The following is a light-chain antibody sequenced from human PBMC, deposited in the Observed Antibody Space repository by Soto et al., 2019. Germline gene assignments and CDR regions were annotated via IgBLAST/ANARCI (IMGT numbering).Light chain of an antibody. CDR2: GAS. CDR3: QKYNSRPLT. CDR1: QSVGSN. J-gene: IGKJ4*01. V-gene: IGKV3-15*01. Sequence: EIVMTQSPATLSVSPGERATLSCRASQSVGSNLAWYQQKPGQAPRLLIYGASTRATGIPARFSGSGSGTEFTLTISSLQSEDVAVYYCQKYNSRPLTFGGGTKVEIK.